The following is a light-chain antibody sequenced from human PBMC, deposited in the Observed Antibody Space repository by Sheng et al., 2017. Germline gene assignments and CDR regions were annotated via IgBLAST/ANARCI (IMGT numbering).Light chain of an antibody. Sequence: DIVMTQSPDSLAVSLGERATINCKSSQSVLNSSSNKKYLSWFQQKPGQPPKLLIYWASTRESGVPDRFSGSGSGTEFTLTISSLQSEDFAVYFYQQYNNWPRTFGQGTKVEIK. CDR2: WAS. V-gene: IGKV4-1*01. J-gene: IGKJ1*01. CDR1: QSVLNSSSNKKY. CDR3: QQYNNWPRT.